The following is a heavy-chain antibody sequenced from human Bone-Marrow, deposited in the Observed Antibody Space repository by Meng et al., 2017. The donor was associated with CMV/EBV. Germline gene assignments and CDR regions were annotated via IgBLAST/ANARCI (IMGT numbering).Heavy chain of an antibody. CDR1: GFTVRTNY. CDR3: ARGYSYGYAEFFDY. Sequence: ASGFTVRTNYMNWVRQAPGKGLEWVSVIYSDRSTYYADSVQGRFTISRDDPENTVYLQMSDLRIEDTAVYYCARGYSYGYAEFFDYWGQGVLVTVSS. J-gene: IGHJ4*02. D-gene: IGHD5-18*01. V-gene: IGHV3-66*02. CDR2: IYSDRST.